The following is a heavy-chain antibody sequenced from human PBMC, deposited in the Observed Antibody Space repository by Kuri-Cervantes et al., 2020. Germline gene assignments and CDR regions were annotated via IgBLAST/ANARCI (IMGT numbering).Heavy chain of an antibody. CDR3: ARVGGLMGHYLDY. Sequence: GESLKISCAASGFTFSSYWMSWVRQAPGKGLEWVANIKQDGSEKYYVDSVKGRFTISRDNAKNSLYLQMNSLRAEDTAVYYCARVGGLMGHYLDYWGQGTLVTVSS. CDR1: GFTFSSYW. V-gene: IGHV3-7*01. D-gene: IGHD2-8*01. CDR2: IKQDGSEK. J-gene: IGHJ4*02.